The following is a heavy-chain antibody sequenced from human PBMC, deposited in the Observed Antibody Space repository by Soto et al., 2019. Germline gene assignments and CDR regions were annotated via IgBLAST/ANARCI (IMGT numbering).Heavy chain of an antibody. CDR3: FRYSKYGDLRWYVAFGI. J-gene: IGHJ3*02. CDR2: INHSGST. V-gene: IGHV4-34*01. Sequence: GKGLEWIGEINHSGSTNYNPSLKSRVTISVDTSKNQFSLKLSSVTAADTAVYYFFRYSKYGDLRWYVAFGICGQRTMVTVSS. D-gene: IGHD4-17*01.